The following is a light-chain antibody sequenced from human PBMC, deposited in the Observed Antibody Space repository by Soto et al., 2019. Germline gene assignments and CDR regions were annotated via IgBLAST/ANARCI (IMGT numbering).Light chain of an antibody. V-gene: IGKV3-20*01. Sequence: VLTQSPGTLSLSPGERATLSCRASQTVRNKYLAWYQQKPGQAPRLLIYDASSRATGIPDRFSVGGSGTDFTLTISRLQHEDFAVYYGQQFSSYTLTFGGGTKVDIK. J-gene: IGKJ4*01. CDR2: DAS. CDR1: QTVRNKY. CDR3: QQFSSYTLT.